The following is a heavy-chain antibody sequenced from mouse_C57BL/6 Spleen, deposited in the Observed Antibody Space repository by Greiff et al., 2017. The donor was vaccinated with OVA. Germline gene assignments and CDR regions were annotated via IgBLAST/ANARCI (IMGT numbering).Heavy chain of an antibody. CDR1: GYTFTSYW. Sequence: VQLQQPGAELVKPGASVKMSCKASGYTFTSYWITWVKQRPGQGLEWIGDIYPGSGSTNYNEKFKSKATLTVDTSSSTAYMQLSRLTSEESAVYYGGGRVNKGVATDAMGCRGQGTSVTVSS. CDR3: GGRVNKGVATDAMGC. CDR2: IYPGSGST. V-gene: IGHV1-55*01. D-gene: IGHD1-1*01. J-gene: IGHJ4*01.